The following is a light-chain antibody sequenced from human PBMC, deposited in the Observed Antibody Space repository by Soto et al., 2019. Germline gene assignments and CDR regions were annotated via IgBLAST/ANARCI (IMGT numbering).Light chain of an antibody. CDR2: KAS. CDR3: QQYGSSPRT. J-gene: IGKJ1*01. CDR1: QSINTN. Sequence: DIQMTQSPSTLSASVGDRVTITCQASQSINTNLAWYQQKPGKAPKLLIYKASTLKSGVPSRFSGSGSGTDFTLTISRLEPEDFAVYYCQQYGSSPRTFGQGTKVDIK. V-gene: IGKV1-5*03.